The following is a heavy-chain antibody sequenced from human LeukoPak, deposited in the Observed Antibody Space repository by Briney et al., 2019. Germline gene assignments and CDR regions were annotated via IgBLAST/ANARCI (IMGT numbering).Heavy chain of an antibody. V-gene: IGHV3-53*01. CDR3: ARDSPIVGAISD. CDR1: GFTVSSNY. Sequence: GGSLRLSCAASGFTVSSNYMSWVRQAPGKGLEWVSVIYRGGSTYYADSVKGRFTISRDNSRNTLYLQMNSLRAEDTAVYYCARDSPIVGAISDWGQGTLVTVSS. CDR2: IYRGGST. J-gene: IGHJ4*02. D-gene: IGHD1-26*01.